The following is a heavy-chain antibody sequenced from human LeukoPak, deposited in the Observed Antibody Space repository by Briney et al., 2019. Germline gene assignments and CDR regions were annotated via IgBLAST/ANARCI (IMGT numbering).Heavy chain of an antibody. CDR1: GCSISSYY. D-gene: IGHD6-13*01. V-gene: IGHV4-4*07. CDR2: IYTSEST. Sequence: SETLTLTCTVSGCSISSYYWTWIRQPAGKGLEWIGRIYTSESTNYNHSLKSRVTMSVDTSKNKLSLQLSSLTAADTAVYYCARGSDYSSSWLNYYYYGMDVGGQGTTVSVSS. CDR3: ARGSDYSSSWLNYYYYGMDV. J-gene: IGHJ6*02.